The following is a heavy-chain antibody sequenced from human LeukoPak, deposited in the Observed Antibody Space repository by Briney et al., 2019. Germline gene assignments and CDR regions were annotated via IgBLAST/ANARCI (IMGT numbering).Heavy chain of an antibody. CDR2: ISYDGSNK. CDR1: GFTFSSYG. D-gene: IGHD3-10*01. CDR3: AKEKGYGSGSYYVKLYYYYGMDV. Sequence: GALRLSCAASGFTFSSYGMHWVRQATGKGLEWVAVISYDGSNKYYADSVKGRFTISRDNSKNTLYLQMDSLRAEDTAVYYCAKEKGYGSGSYYVKLYYYYGMDVWGKGTTVTVSS. V-gene: IGHV3-30*18. J-gene: IGHJ6*04.